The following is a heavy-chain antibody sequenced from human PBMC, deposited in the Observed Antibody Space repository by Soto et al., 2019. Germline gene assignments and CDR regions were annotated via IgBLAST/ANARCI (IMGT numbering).Heavy chain of an antibody. Sequence: DVQLVESGGGLIQPGESLRLSCAASGFSVSDSYMSWVRQAPGKGLEWVSIVYAGGETYYADSLKGRFTISRDSSNNILYLQINNLRAEDTAVYYCARDSISYGPGVNDYWGQGTLVTVSS. CDR2: VYAGGET. J-gene: IGHJ4*02. CDR3: ARDSISYGPGVNDY. CDR1: GFSVSDSY. V-gene: IGHV3-53*01. D-gene: IGHD5-18*01.